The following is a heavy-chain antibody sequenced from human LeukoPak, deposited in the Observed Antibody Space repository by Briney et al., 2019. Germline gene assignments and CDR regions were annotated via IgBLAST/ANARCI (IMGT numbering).Heavy chain of an antibody. CDR1: GFTFSNAW. D-gene: IGHD2-2*01. Sequence: GGSLRLSCAASGFTFSNAWMSWVRQAPGKGLEWVGRIKSKTDGGTTDYAAPVKGRFTISRDDSTNTLYLQMNSLKTEDTGVCYCTTDLVVPAATTLTDYWGQGTLVTVSS. V-gene: IGHV3-15*01. CDR2: IKSKTDGGTT. CDR3: TTDLVVPAATTLTDY. J-gene: IGHJ4*02.